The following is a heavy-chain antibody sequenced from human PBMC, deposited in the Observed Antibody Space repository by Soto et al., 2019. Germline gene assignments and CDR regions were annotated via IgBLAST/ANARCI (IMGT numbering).Heavy chain of an antibody. CDR1: GGTFSSYA. CDR2: IIPIFGTA. V-gene: IGHV1-69*13. Sequence: ASVKVSCKASGGTFSSYAISWVRQAPGQGLEWMGGIIPIFGTANYAQKFQGRVTITADESTSTACMELSSLRSEDTAVYYCARWGRFGESDYYYYYYGMDVWGQGTTVTVSS. CDR3: ARWGRFGESDYYYYYYGMDV. D-gene: IGHD3-10*01. J-gene: IGHJ6*02.